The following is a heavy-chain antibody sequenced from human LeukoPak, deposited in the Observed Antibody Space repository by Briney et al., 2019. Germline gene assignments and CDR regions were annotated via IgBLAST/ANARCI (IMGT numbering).Heavy chain of an antibody. CDR1: GFTFSDHY. J-gene: IGHJ6*04. Sequence: GGSLRLSCAASGFTFSDHYMDWVRQAPGKGLEWVGRTRNKANSYTTEYAASVKGRFTISKDDSKDSLYLQMNSLKTEDTAVYYCARVLRRITIFGVVIILDVWGKGTTVTVSS. V-gene: IGHV3-72*01. CDR3: ARVLRRITIFGVVIILDV. D-gene: IGHD3-3*01. CDR2: TRNKANSYTT.